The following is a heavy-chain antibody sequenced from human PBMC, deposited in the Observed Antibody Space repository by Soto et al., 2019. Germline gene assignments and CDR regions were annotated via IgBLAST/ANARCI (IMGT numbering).Heavy chain of an antibody. D-gene: IGHD4-17*01. J-gene: IGHJ4*02. Sequence: QVQLVESGGGVVQPGRSLRLSCAASGFTFSSYGMHWVRQAPGKGLEWVAVIWYDGSNKYYADSVKGRFTISRDNSKNTLYLQMNSLRAEDTAVYYSARARGTYGDYDERSFDYWGQGTLVTVSS. CDR1: GFTFSSYG. CDR3: ARARGTYGDYDERSFDY. CDR2: IWYDGSNK. V-gene: IGHV3-33*01.